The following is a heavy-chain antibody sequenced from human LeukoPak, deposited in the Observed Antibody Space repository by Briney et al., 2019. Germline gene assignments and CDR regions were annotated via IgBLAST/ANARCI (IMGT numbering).Heavy chain of an antibody. CDR3: ARGTVPYYYGSGSYRY. J-gene: IGHJ4*02. D-gene: IGHD3-10*01. Sequence: SETLSLTCTVSGGSISSSTYYWGWIRQPSGKGLEWIGEINHSGSTNYNPSLKSRVTISEDTSKNQFSLKVTSVTAADTAVYYCARGTVPYYYGSGSYRYWGQGTLVTVSS. V-gene: IGHV4-39*07. CDR2: INHSGST. CDR1: GGSISSSTYY.